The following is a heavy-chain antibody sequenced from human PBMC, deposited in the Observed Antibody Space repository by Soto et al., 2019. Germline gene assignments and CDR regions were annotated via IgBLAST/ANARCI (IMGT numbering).Heavy chain of an antibody. CDR2: ISWNSGSI. CDR3: AKGRLRFLEWLTFFDY. Sequence: EVQLLESGGGLVQPGGSLRLSCAASGFTFSSYAMSWVRQAPGKGLEWVSGISWNSGSIGYADSVKGRFTISRDNAKNSLYLQMNSLRAEDTALYYCAKGRLRFLEWLTFFDYWGQGTLVTVSS. J-gene: IGHJ4*02. D-gene: IGHD3-3*01. V-gene: IGHV3-9*01. CDR1: GFTFSSYA.